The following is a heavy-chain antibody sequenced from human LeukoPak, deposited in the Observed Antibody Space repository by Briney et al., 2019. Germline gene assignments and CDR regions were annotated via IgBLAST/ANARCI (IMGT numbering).Heavy chain of an antibody. Sequence: SETLSLTCTVSGGSISSFYWSWIRQPPGKGLEWIGYIYYSGITNYNPSLKSRVTISVDTSKNQFSLKLSSVTAADTAMYYCARHAYYYDSSGPPEVDYWGQGTLVTVPS. CDR1: GGSISSFY. CDR2: IYYSGIT. J-gene: IGHJ4*02. CDR3: ARHAYYYDSSGPPEVDY. V-gene: IGHV4-59*08. D-gene: IGHD3-22*01.